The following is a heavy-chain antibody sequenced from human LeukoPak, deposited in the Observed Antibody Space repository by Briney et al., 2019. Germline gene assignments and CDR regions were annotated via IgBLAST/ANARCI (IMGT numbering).Heavy chain of an antibody. J-gene: IGHJ6*02. Sequence: GGSLRLSCAASGFTFSSYAMSWVRQAPGKGLEWVANIKQDGSEKYYVDSVKGRFTISRDNAKNSLYLQMNSLRAEDTAVYYCARAPRSSGYGMDVWGQGTTVTVSS. V-gene: IGHV3-7*01. CDR3: ARAPRSSGYGMDV. CDR2: IKQDGSEK. D-gene: IGHD3-3*01. CDR1: GFTFSSYA.